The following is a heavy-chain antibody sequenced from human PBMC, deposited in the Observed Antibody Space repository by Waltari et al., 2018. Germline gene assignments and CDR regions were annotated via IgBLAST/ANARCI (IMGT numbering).Heavy chain of an antibody. CDR1: GCSISRSSYY. J-gene: IGHJ6*02. V-gene: IGHV4-39*01. Sequence: QLQLQESGPGLVKPSATLSLTCTVSGCSISRSSYYWGWIRQPPGQGRGWIGSIHYSGVTYYNPSLKSRVTISVDTSKNQFSLKLSSVTAADTAVYYCAEGNSSTSYAYYYYYYGMDVWGQGTTVTVSS. D-gene: IGHD2-2*01. CDR2: IHYSGVT. CDR3: AEGNSSTSYAYYYYYYGMDV.